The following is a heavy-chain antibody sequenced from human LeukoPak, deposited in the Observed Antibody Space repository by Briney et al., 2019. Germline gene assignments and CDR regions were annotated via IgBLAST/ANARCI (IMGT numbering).Heavy chain of an antibody. D-gene: IGHD4-17*01. CDR2: ISGSSGLT. CDR3: ARRGESASYGDYRFDY. V-gene: IGHV3-23*01. J-gene: IGHJ4*02. Sequence: GGSLRLAYAACGFTFSNYAMSWVRQAPGRGLEWLSAISGSSGLTYYADSVKGRFTISRDNSKNTLFLQMNSLRAEDTAVYYCARRGESASYGDYRFDYWGQGTLVTVSS. CDR1: GFTFSNYA.